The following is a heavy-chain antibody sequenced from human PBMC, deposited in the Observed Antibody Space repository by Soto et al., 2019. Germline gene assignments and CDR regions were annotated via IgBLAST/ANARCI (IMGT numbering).Heavy chain of an antibody. CDR3: AREGSSSAEYFQH. V-gene: IGHV1-2*02. CDR2: INPNSGGA. Sequence: ASVKVSCKASGYSFTGYNMHWVRQAPGQGLEWMGWINPNSGGANYAQKFQDRVTMTRDTSITTAYMELSRLTSDDTAVYYCAREGSSSAEYFQHWGQGTLVTVSS. CDR1: GYSFTGYN. D-gene: IGHD6-6*01. J-gene: IGHJ1*01.